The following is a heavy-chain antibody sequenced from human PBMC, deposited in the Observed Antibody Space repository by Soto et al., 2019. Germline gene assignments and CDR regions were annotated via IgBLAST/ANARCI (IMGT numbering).Heavy chain of an antibody. D-gene: IGHD1-1*01. CDR2: IHYSGSS. CDR1: DGSINSYF. Sequence: KSSETLSLTCTVSDGSINSYFWSWIRQPPGKGLEWIGYIHYSGSSNYNPSLKSRVTMSVDSSKNQFSLELSSLTAADTAVYYCARVNQLAPKRNAFDIWGQGTKVTVSS. J-gene: IGHJ3*02. V-gene: IGHV4-59*01. CDR3: ARVNQLAPKRNAFDI.